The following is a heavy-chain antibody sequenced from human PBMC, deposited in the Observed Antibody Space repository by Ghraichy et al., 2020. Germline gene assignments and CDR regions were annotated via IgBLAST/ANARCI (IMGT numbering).Heavy chain of an antibody. Sequence: GGSLRLSCEASGLDFSSFAMHWVRQAPGKGLEWVAVISSDGSSKYYVDSLKGRFTISRDNSKNTLYLQMNSLREEDTAVYYCARDPTDGYYFWDYWGQGTLVTVSS. J-gene: IGHJ4*02. CDR3: ARDPTDGYYFWDY. CDR1: GLDFSSFA. D-gene: IGHD2/OR15-2a*01. CDR2: ISSDGSSK. V-gene: IGHV3-30*04.